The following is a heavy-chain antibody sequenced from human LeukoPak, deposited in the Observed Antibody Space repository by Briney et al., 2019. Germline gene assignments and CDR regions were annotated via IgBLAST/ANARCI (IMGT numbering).Heavy chain of an antibody. J-gene: IGHJ3*02. D-gene: IGHD3-9*01. CDR2: IYHSEST. CDR3: ARDTLRYFDWLLTLDAFDI. CDR1: GGSISSSNW. V-gene: IGHV4-4*02. Sequence: NSSGTLSLTCAVSGGSISSSNWWSWVRQPPGKGLAWIGEIYHSESTNYNPSLKSRVTISVDRSKNQFSLKLSSVTAADTAVYYCARDTLRYFDWLLTLDAFDIWGQGTMVTVSS.